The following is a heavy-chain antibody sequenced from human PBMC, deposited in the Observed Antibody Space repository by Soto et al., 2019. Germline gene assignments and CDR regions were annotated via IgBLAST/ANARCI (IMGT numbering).Heavy chain of an antibody. Sequence: QVQLQESGPGLVKPSQTLSLTCTVSGGSISSGDYYWSWIRQPPGKGLECIGYIYYSGSTYYYPSLKSRVTISVDTSKNQFSLKLSSVTAADTAVYYCARSRAYYYDSSGLLFDYWGQGTLVTVSS. J-gene: IGHJ4*02. D-gene: IGHD3-22*01. V-gene: IGHV4-30-4*01. CDR1: GGSISSGDYY. CDR2: IYYSGST. CDR3: ARSRAYYYDSSGLLFDY.